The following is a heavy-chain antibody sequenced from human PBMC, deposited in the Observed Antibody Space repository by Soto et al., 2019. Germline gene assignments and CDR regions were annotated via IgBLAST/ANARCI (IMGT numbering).Heavy chain of an antibody. D-gene: IGHD3-22*01. Sequence: RASVKVSCKASGNSFTTYYMHWVRQAPGQGLEWMGIINPSGGRTTYAQEFQGRVTMTRDTSTSTFHMELSSLTSEDTAVYYCAGLYHYDSSGYYDYWGQGTLVTVSS. CDR3: AGLYHYDSSGYYDY. CDR1: GNSFTTYY. J-gene: IGHJ4*02. V-gene: IGHV1-46*01. CDR2: INPSGGRT.